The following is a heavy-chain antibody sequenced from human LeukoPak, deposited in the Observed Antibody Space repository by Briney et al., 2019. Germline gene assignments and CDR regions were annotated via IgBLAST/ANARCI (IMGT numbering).Heavy chain of an antibody. V-gene: IGHV1-2*06. CDR2: INPKNGDT. CDR3: AREKIRSSPRPGIAAAGTDAFDI. J-gene: IGHJ3*02. D-gene: IGHD6-13*01. Sequence: ASVKVSCKASGYTFTAYYIHWVRQAPGQGLEWMGRINPKNGDTNYAQKFQDRVTMTRDTSISTAYMELSRLRSDDTAVYYCAREKIRSSPRPGIAAAGTDAFDIWGQGTMVTVSS. CDR1: GYTFTAYY.